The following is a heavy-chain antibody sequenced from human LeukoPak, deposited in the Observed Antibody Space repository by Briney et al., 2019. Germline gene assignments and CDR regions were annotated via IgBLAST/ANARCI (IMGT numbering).Heavy chain of an antibody. Sequence: PSETLSLTCTVSGGSISSSLYYWGWIRQPPGKGLEWIGTIYYSGSTYYNPSLKSLVTISVDTSKNQFSLNLTSVTAADTAVYYCARAMSIAARLQTIFDYWGQGTLVTVSS. CDR3: ARAMSIAARLQTIFDY. D-gene: IGHD6-6*01. V-gene: IGHV4-39*07. J-gene: IGHJ4*02. CDR1: GGSISSSLYY. CDR2: IYYSGST.